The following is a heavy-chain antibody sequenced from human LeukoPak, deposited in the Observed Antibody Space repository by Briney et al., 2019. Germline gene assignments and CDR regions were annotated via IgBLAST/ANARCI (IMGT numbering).Heavy chain of an antibody. J-gene: IGHJ4*02. D-gene: IGHD3-16*02. CDR1: GYTFTGYY. V-gene: IGHV1-2*02. CDR3: ARDRGGDITLYYLDY. CDR2: INPNSGGT. Sequence: ASVKVSCKASGYTFTGYYMHWVRQAPGQGLEWMGWINPNSGGTNYAQKFQGRVTMTRDTSISTAYMELSRLRSDDTAVYYCARDRGGDITLYYLDYWGQGTLVTVPS.